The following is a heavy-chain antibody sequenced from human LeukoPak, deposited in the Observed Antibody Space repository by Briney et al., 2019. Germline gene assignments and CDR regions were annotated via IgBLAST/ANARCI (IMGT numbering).Heavy chain of an antibody. CDR1: GYTFTSYG. V-gene: IGHV1-18*01. CDR2: ISGYNGNT. CDR3: ATGYPKRRPSDMLTVPLFDY. J-gene: IGHJ4*02. D-gene: IGHD3-9*01. Sequence: GASVKVPCKASGYTFTSYGISWVRQAPGQGLEWMGWISGYNGNTKFEEKFQDRVTMTTDTSTNTAYMELRSLRSDDTATYYCATGYPKRRPSDMLTVPLFDYWGQGSLVIVSS.